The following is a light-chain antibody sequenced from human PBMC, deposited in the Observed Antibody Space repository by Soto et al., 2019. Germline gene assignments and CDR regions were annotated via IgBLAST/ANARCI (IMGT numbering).Light chain of an antibody. J-gene: IGKJ1*01. CDR3: QQRSNWPWT. CDR1: PSVSSS. CDR2: DAS. V-gene: IGKV3-11*01. Sequence: EIVLPQSPAPLSLSPGERATLSCRASPSVSSSLTWYQQKPGQAPRLLIYDASKKATDIPARFSGSGSGTDFTLTISSLAPEDFAVYYWQQRSNWPWTFGQGTNVEIK.